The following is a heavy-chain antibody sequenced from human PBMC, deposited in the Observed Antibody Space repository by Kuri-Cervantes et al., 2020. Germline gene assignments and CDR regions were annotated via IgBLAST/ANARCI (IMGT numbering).Heavy chain of an antibody. CDR3: ARGYGSPYYFDY. CDR2: IIPIFGTA. V-gene: IGHV1-69*06. J-gene: IGHJ4*02. D-gene: IGHD3-10*01. Sequence: SVKVSCKAPGGTFSSYAISWVRQAPGQGLEWMGGIIPIFGTANYAQKFQGRVTITADKSTSTAYMELSSLRSEDTAVYYCARGYGSPYYFDYWGQGTLVTVSS. CDR1: GGTFSSYA.